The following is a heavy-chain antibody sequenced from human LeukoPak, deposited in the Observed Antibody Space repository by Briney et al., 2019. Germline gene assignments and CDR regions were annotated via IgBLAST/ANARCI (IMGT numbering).Heavy chain of an antibody. CDR3: ARSAGYYFDY. CDR1: GCSISSYY. CDR2: IYYSGST. Sequence: SEALSLTCSVSGCSISSYYCSWIRQPPGKGLEWIGYIYYSGSTNYYPSLKSRVTVSVDTSKNQFSLKLSSVTAADTAVYYCARSAGYYFDYWGQGTLVTVSS. V-gene: IGHV4-59*01. J-gene: IGHJ4*02. D-gene: IGHD1-14*01.